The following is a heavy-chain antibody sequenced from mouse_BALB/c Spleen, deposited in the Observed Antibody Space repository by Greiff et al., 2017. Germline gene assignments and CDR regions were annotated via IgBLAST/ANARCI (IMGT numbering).Heavy chain of an antibody. J-gene: IGHJ1*01. Sequence: VQLQQSGPELVKPGASVKISCKASGYTFTDYNMHWVKQSHGKSLEWIGYIYPYNGGTGYNQKFKSKATLTVDNSSSTAYMELRSLTSEDSAVYYCARGGTTVVAPYWYFDVWGAGTTVTVSS. CDR1: GYTFTDYN. CDR2: IYPYNGGT. V-gene: IGHV1S29*02. D-gene: IGHD1-1*01. CDR3: ARGGTTVVAPYWYFDV.